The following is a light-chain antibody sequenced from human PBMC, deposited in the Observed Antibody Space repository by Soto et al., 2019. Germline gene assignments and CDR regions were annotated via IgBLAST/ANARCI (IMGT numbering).Light chain of an antibody. J-gene: IGKJ2*01. CDR3: QQYGGSPYT. CDR1: QSVRSNY. CDR2: GVS. Sequence: EIVLTQSPGTLSLSPGERATLSCRASQSVRSNYLAWYQRKPGQAPRLLIYGVSTRATGIPDRFSGTGSGTDFTLTISRLEPEDFAVYYCQQYGGSPYTFDQVTKLEIK. V-gene: IGKV3-20*01.